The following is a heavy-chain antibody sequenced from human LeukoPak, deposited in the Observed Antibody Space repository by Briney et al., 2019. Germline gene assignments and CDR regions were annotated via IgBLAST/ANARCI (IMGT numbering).Heavy chain of an antibody. J-gene: IGHJ4*02. Sequence: ASVKVSCKASGYTFTSCDINWVRQATGLGLEWMGWMNPNSGNTGYGQSFQGRITMTSDISIGTAYMELSNLTSEDTAIYYCTRGSSGRRDNWGQGTLVTASA. D-gene: IGHD6-19*01. V-gene: IGHV1-8*01. CDR2: MNPNSGNT. CDR3: TRGSSGRRDN. CDR1: GYTFTSCD.